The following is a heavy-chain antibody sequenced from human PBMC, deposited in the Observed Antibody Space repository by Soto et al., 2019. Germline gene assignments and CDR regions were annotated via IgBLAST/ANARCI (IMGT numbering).Heavy chain of an antibody. J-gene: IGHJ6*02. Sequence: SETLSLTCTFPGGSISSGGYYWSWIRQHPGKGLEWIGYIYYSGSTYYNPSLKSRVTISVDTSKNQFSLKLSSVTAADTAVYYCAASCVGCGGFNYYGMDVWGQGTTVT. CDR3: AASCVGCGGFNYYGMDV. CDR1: GGSISSGGYY. CDR2: IYYSGST. D-gene: IGHD2-21*01. V-gene: IGHV4-31*03.